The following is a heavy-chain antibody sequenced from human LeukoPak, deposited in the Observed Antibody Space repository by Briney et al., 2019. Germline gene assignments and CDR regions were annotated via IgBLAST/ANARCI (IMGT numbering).Heavy chain of an antibody. D-gene: IGHD2-21*01. J-gene: IGHJ6*03. V-gene: IGHV3-23*01. CDR1: GFTFRSFA. CDR3: AKKEGDTYFSWYMDV. Sequence: GGSLRLSCAASGFTFRSFAMSWVRQAPGKGLEWVSGIIGSGRTTFYADSVKGRFTIFRDNSKNTLYLQMNSLRAEDTAIYYCAKKEGDTYFSWYMDVWGKGTTVTVSS. CDR2: IIGSGRTT.